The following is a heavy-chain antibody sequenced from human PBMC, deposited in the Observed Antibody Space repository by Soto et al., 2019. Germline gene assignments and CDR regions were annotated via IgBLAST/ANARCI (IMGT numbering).Heavy chain of an antibody. CDR1: GYTLTGYY. J-gene: IGHJ3*02. CDR3: ARECSGGSCPLADAFDI. CDR2: INPNSGGT. V-gene: IGHV1-2*04. Sequence: QVQLVQSGAEVKKPGASVKVSCKASGYTLTGYYMHWVRQAPGQGLEWMGWINPNSGGTNYAQKFQGWVTMTRDTSISTAYMELSRLRSDDTAVYYCARECSGGSCPLADAFDIWGQGTMVTVSS. D-gene: IGHD2-15*01.